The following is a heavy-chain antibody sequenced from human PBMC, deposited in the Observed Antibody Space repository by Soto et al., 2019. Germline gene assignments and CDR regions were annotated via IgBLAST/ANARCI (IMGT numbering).Heavy chain of an antibody. J-gene: IGHJ5*02. CDR1: GGSFSGYY. Sequence: SETLSLTCAVYGGSFSGYYWSWIRQPPGKGLEWIGEINHSGSTNYNPSLKSRVTISVDTSKNQFSLKLSSVTAADTAVYYCATYDILTGYYWFDAWGQGTLVTVSS. V-gene: IGHV4-34*01. D-gene: IGHD3-9*01. CDR3: ATYDILTGYYWFDA. CDR2: INHSGST.